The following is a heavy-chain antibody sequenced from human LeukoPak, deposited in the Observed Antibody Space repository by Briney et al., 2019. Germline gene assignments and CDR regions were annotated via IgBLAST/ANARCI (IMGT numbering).Heavy chain of an antibody. CDR2: MNPNSGNT. CDR3: ATYDCSSTSCYWL. D-gene: IGHD2-2*01. CDR1: GYTFTSYG. V-gene: IGHV1-8*03. J-gene: IGHJ4*02. Sequence: ATVKVSCKASGYTFTSYGISWVRQAPGQGLEWMGWMNPNSGNTGYAQKFQGRVTITRNTSISTAYMELSSLRSEDTAVYYCATYDCSSTSCYWLWDQGTLVTVSS.